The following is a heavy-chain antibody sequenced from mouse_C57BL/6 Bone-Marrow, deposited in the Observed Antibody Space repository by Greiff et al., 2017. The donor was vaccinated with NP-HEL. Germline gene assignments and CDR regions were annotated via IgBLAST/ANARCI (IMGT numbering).Heavy chain of an antibody. CDR3: ARNYSNYVPFAY. CDR1: GYTFTSYW. Sequence: QVHVKQSGAELVKPGASVKLSCKASGYTFTSYWMHWVQQRPGQGLEWIGMIHPNSGSTNYNEKFKSKATLTVDKSSSTAYMQLSSLTSQDSAVYYGARNYSNYVPFAYWGQGTLVTVSA. V-gene: IGHV1-64*01. D-gene: IGHD2-5*01. CDR2: IHPNSGST. J-gene: IGHJ3*01.